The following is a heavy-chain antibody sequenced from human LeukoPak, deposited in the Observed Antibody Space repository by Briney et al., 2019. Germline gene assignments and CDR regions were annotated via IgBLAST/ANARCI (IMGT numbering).Heavy chain of an antibody. Sequence: PGRSLRLSCAASGFTFSSYGMHWVRQAPGKGLEWVAVISYDGSNKYHADSVKGRFTISRDNSKNTLYLQMNSLRAEDTAVYYCAKRIGTTGTGDYWGQGTLVTVSS. CDR3: AKRIGTTGTGDY. V-gene: IGHV3-30*18. CDR2: ISYDGSNK. CDR1: GFTFSSYG. D-gene: IGHD1-1*01. J-gene: IGHJ4*02.